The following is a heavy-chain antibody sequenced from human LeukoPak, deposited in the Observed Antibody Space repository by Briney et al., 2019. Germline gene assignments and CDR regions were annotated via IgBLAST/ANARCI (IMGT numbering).Heavy chain of an antibody. CDR1: GFTFSSYG. V-gene: IGHV3-30*18. CDR3: TKAPPMRDSSGY. D-gene: IGHD3-22*01. CDR2: ISYDGSSK. J-gene: IGHJ4*02. Sequence: PGGSLRLSCAASGFTFSSYGMHWVRQSPGKGLEWVAVISYDGSSKYYADSVKGRFTISRDNSKNTVYLQMNSLRDEDTAIYYCTKAPPMRDSSGYWGQGTLVTVSS.